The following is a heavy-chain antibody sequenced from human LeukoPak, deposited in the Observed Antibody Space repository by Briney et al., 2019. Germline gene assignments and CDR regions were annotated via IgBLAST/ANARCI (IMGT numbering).Heavy chain of an antibody. V-gene: IGHV3-23*01. Sequence: GGSLRLSCAASGFTFSSYAMSWVRQAPGKGLEWVSAISGSGGSTYYADSVKGRFTISRDNSKNTLYLQMNSLRAEDTAVYYCAKRFQMATIYHYYYYGMDVWGQGTTVTVSS. CDR3: AKRFQMATIYHYYYYGMDV. D-gene: IGHD5-24*01. CDR1: GFTFSSYA. CDR2: ISGSGGST. J-gene: IGHJ6*02.